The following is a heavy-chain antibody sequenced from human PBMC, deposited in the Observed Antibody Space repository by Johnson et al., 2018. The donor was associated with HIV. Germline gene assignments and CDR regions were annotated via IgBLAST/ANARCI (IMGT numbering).Heavy chain of an antibody. CDR2: IRYDGSNK. Sequence: VQLVESGGGVVQPGGSLRLSCAASGFTFSSYGMHWVRQAPGKGLEWVAFIRYDGSNKYYADSVKGRFTISKDNSKNTLYLQMNSLRSEDTAMYYCARDDVVETEDAFDRWGQGTMVTVSS. CDR1: GFTFSSYG. CDR3: ARDDVVETEDAFDR. J-gene: IGHJ3*01. V-gene: IGHV3-30*02. D-gene: IGHD2-15*01.